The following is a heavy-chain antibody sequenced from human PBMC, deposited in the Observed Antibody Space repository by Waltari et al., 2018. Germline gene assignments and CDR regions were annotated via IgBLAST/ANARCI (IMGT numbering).Heavy chain of an antibody. CDR2: INHSGST. Sequence: QVQLQQRGAGLLKPSETLSLTCAVYGGSFSGYYWSWIRQPPGKGLEWIGEINHSGSTNYNPSLKSRVTISVDTSKNQFSLKLSSVTAADTAVYYCARRVLRFLEWSPGSSWFDPWGQGTLVTVSS. V-gene: IGHV4-34*01. CDR3: ARRVLRFLEWSPGSSWFDP. D-gene: IGHD3-3*01. J-gene: IGHJ5*02. CDR1: GGSFSGYY.